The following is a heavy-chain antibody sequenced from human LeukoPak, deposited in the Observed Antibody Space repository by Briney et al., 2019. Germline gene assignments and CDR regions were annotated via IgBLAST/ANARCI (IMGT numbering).Heavy chain of an antibody. D-gene: IGHD2-15*01. J-gene: IGHJ5*02. CDR2: IIPILGIA. Sequence: ASVKVSCKASGGTFSSYAISWVRQAPGQGLEWMGRIIPILGIANYAQKFQGRVTITADKSTSTAYMELSSLRSEDTAVYYCARAPYCSGGSCYGDWFDPWGQGTLVTVSS. CDR1: GGTFSSYA. CDR3: ARAPYCSGGSCYGDWFDP. V-gene: IGHV1-69*04.